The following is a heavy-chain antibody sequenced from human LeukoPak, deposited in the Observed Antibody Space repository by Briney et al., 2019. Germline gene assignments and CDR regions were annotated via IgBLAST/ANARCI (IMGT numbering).Heavy chain of an antibody. D-gene: IGHD3-10*01. CDR2: IIPILGIA. Sequence: GASVTVSCKASGGTFSIYAISWVRPAPGQGREWMGRIIPILGIANYAQKFQGRVTITADKSTSTAYMELSSLRSEDTAVYYCARAGGARRPRRPNNWFDRWGQGTLVTVSS. CDR1: GGTFSIYA. CDR3: ARAGGARRPRRPNNWFDR. J-gene: IGHJ5*02. V-gene: IGHV1-69*04.